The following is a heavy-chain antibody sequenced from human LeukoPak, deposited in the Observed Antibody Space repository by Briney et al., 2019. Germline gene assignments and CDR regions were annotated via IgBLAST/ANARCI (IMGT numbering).Heavy chain of an antibody. CDR3: ARHPYSGSYHFDY. V-gene: IGHV1-2*02. CDR1: GYIFTGYY. CDR2: INPNSGGT. Sequence: GASVKVSCKASGYIFTGYYMYWVRQAPGQGLEWMGWINPNSGGTNSAQKFQGRVTMTRDTSISTAYMELSRLTSDDTAVYYCARHPYSGSYHFDYCGQGTLVTVSS. J-gene: IGHJ4*02. D-gene: IGHD1-26*01.